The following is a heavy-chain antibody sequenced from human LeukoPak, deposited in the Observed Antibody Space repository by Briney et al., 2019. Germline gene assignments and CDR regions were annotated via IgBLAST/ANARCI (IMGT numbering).Heavy chain of an antibody. Sequence: PSETLSLTCTVSDGSISSGDYYWSWIRQPPGKGLEWIGYIYHSGTTYYNPSLKSRVVISLDTSKNQFSLKLSSVTAADTAVYYCARAGVHYGSGSYRHFDYWGQGTLVTVSS. CDR3: ARAGVHYGSGSYRHFDY. V-gene: IGHV4-30-4*08. CDR1: DGSISSGDYY. D-gene: IGHD3-10*01. CDR2: IYHSGTT. J-gene: IGHJ4*02.